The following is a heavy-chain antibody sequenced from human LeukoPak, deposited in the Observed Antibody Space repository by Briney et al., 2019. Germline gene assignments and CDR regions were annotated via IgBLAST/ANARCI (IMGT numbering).Heavy chain of an antibody. Sequence: SETLSLTCTVSGGSISSGSYYWSWIRQPAGKGLEWIGRIYTSGSTKYNPSLKSRVTISVDTSKNQFSLKLSSVTAADTAVYYCAREGMDGDYVDYWGQGTLVTVSS. V-gene: IGHV4-61*02. D-gene: IGHD4-17*01. J-gene: IGHJ4*02. CDR2: IYTSGST. CDR1: GGSISSGSYY. CDR3: AREGMDGDYVDY.